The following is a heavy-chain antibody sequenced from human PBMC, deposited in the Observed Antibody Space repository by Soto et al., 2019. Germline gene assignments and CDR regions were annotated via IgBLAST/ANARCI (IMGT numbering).Heavy chain of an antibody. CDR2: FDPEDGET. CDR3: ATEKRSGWYGNFEY. J-gene: IGHJ4*02. CDR1: GYTLTELS. V-gene: IGHV1-24*01. D-gene: IGHD6-19*01. Sequence: SVKVSCKVSGYTLTELSMHWVRQSPGKGLELMGGFDPEDGETIYAQKFQGRVTMTEDTSTDTAYMELSSLRSEDTAVYYCATEKRSGWYGNFEYWGQGTLVNVSS.